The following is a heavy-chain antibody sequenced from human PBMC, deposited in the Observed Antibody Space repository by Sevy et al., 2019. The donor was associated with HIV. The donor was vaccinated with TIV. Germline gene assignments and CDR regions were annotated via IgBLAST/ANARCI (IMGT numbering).Heavy chain of an antibody. J-gene: IGHJ4*02. D-gene: IGHD2-2*01. V-gene: IGHV3-23*01. CDR1: GFTFSSYA. CDR2: FSFGCGKI. CDR3: AREGCSKPHDY. Sequence: GGSLRLSCAASGFTFSSYAMSWVRQAPGKGLEWVSTFSFGCGKINYADSVKGRFTISRDNSKNTLYLQMNSLRAEDTAVYYCAREGCSKPHDYWGQGSLVTVSS.